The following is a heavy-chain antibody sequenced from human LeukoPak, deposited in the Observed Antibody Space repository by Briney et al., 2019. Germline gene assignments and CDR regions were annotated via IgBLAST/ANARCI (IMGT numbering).Heavy chain of an antibody. V-gene: IGHV3-7*04. CDR1: GFTFSSYW. CDR2: IKQDGSEK. J-gene: IGHJ4*02. CDR3: ARAGGYSSGWGIDC. Sequence: GGSLRLSCAASGFTFSSYWMSWVRQAPGKGLEWVANIKQDGSEKYYVDSVKGRFTISRDNAKNSLYLQMNSLRAEDTAVYYCARAGGYSSGWGIDCWGQGTLVTVSS. D-gene: IGHD6-19*01.